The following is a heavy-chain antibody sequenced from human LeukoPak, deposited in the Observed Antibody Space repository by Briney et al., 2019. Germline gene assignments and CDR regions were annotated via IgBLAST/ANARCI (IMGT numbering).Heavy chain of an antibody. CDR2: IRWDSGSI. V-gene: IGHV3-9*01. Sequence: ALRHSPAASGFTLYDYAMHWVRPAPGKGRGWGSGIRWDSGSIGYADSVVCRVTMSRYNAKNSLYLQMNSLRAEDTAFYYCAKSGPITMVRGVIISSRLFDYYYMEFWGKGATVTVSS. D-gene: IGHD3-10*01. CDR3: AKSGPITMVRGVIISSRLFDYYYMEF. CDR1: GFTLYDYA. J-gene: IGHJ6*03.